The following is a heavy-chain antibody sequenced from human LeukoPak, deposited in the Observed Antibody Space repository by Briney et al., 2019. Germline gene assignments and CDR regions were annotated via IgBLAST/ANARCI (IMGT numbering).Heavy chain of an antibody. CDR3: ARASQYGDVDY. D-gene: IGHD4-17*01. J-gene: IGHJ4*02. V-gene: IGHV1-18*01. Sequence: ASVKVSCKASGYTFTSYGISWVRQAPGQGLEWMGWISAYNGNTNYAQKLQGRVTITADKSTSTAYMELSSLRSEDTAVYYCARASQYGDVDYWGQGTLVTVSS. CDR2: ISAYNGNT. CDR1: GYTFTSYG.